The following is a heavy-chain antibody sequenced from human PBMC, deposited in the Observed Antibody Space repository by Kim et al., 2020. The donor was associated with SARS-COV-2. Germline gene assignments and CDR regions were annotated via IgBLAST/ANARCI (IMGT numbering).Heavy chain of an antibody. CDR2: IYHSGST. CDR3: ARLKVWELPLPDAFDI. V-gene: IGHV4-38-2*02. D-gene: IGHD2-15*01. Sequence: SETLSLTCTVSGYSISSGYYWGWIRQPPGKGLEWIGSIYHSGSTYYNPSLKSRVTISVDTSKNQFSLKLSSVTAADTAVYYCARLKVWELPLPDAFDIWGQGTMVTVSS. CDR1: GYSISSGYY. J-gene: IGHJ3*02.